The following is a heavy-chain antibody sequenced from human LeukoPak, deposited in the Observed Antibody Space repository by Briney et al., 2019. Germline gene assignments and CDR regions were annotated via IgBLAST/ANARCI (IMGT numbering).Heavy chain of an antibody. V-gene: IGHV1-18*01. CDR2: ISAYNGNT. CDR1: GYTFTSYG. Sequence: ASVKVSCKASGYTFTSYGISWVRQAPGQGLEWMGWISAYNGNTNYAQKLQGRVTMTTDTSTSTAYMELRSLRSDDTAVYYCARVPDIVVVPAAIFTGWFDPWGQGTLVTVS. D-gene: IGHD2-2*01. J-gene: IGHJ5*02. CDR3: ARVPDIVVVPAAIFTGWFDP.